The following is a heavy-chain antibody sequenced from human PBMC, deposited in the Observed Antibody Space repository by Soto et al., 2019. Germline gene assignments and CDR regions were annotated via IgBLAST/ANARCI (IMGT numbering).Heavy chain of an antibody. V-gene: IGHV3-30-3*01. D-gene: IGHD6-19*01. J-gene: IGHJ4*02. CDR2: LSNNGINA. Sequence: QVELVESGGGVVQPGRSLRLSCAASGFTFSTYTMHWVRQSPGKVLEWVAALSNNGINADYADSVKGRFTISRDNSKNTLFLQMKSLRAEDTAVYYCAREWSISVAAPGYWVQGPLVTVSS. CDR1: GFTFSTYT. CDR3: AREWSISVAAPGY.